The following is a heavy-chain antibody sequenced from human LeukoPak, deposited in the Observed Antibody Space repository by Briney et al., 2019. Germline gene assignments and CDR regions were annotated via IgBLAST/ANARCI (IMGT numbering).Heavy chain of an antibody. CDR1: GFTFSSYG. J-gene: IGHJ4*02. V-gene: IGHV3-23*01. D-gene: IGHD5-12*01. CDR2: ISGSGGST. Sequence: GGTLRLSCAASGFTFSSYGMSWVRQAPGKGLEWVSAISGSGGSTYYADSVKGRFTISRDNSKNTLYLQVNSLRAEDTAVYYCASEYSGYDYHPDDYWGQGTLVTVSS. CDR3: ASEYSGYDYHPDDY.